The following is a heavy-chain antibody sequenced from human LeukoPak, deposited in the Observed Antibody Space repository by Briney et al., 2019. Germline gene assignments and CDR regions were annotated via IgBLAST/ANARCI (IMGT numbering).Heavy chain of an antibody. Sequence: ASVKVSCKASGYTFTSYAMHWVRQAPGQRLEWMGWINAGNGNTKYSQKFQGRVTITRDTSASTAYMELSSLRSEDTAVYYCARGDRASIWIPYYYGMDVWGQGTTVTVSS. CDR3: ARGDRASIWIPYYYGMDV. CDR1: GYTFTSYA. J-gene: IGHJ6*02. CDR2: INAGNGNT. V-gene: IGHV1-3*01. D-gene: IGHD2-2*03.